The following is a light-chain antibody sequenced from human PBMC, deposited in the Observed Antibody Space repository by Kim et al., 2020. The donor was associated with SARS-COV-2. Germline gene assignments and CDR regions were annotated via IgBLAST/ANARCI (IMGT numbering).Light chain of an antibody. CDR3: QKYNSAPLT. J-gene: IGKJ4*01. CDR2: DTS. V-gene: IGKV1-27*01. Sequence: ASVGDRVGVSCRATQGIRNYLAWYQQKPGRPPKLLIADTSTLQSGVPSRFRGSGSGTDFTLTITSLQPEDVATYYCQKYNSAPLTFGGGTKVDIK. CDR1: QGIRNY.